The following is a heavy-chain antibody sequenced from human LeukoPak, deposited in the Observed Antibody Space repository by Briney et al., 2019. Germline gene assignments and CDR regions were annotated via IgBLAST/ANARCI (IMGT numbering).Heavy chain of an antibody. CDR3: ARDFDSSALYP. J-gene: IGHJ5*02. CDR2: IYPGDSNT. Sequence: GESLKISCKGPGYNLNTYWIAWVRQMPGKGLEWMGIIYPGDSNTKYSPSFEGQVTFSADKSISTAYLQWTSLKASDTAVYYCARDFDSSALYPWGQGTLVTVSS. CDR1: GYNLNTYW. V-gene: IGHV5-51*01. D-gene: IGHD3-22*01.